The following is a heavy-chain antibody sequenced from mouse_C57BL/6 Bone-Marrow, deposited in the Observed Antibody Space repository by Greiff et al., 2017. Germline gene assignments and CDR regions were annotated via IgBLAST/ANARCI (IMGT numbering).Heavy chain of an antibody. CDR1: GFNFKDDY. CDR3: STDCCGSHWYFDV. CDR2: IDPENGDT. V-gene: IGHV14-4*01. Sequence: VQLKQSGAELVRPGASVKLSCTASGFNFKDDYMHWVKQRPEQGLEWIGWIDPENGDTEYASKFQGKATITADTSSNTAYLQLSSLTSEDTAVYYCSTDCCGSHWYFDVWGTGTTVTVSS. D-gene: IGHD1-1*01. J-gene: IGHJ1*03.